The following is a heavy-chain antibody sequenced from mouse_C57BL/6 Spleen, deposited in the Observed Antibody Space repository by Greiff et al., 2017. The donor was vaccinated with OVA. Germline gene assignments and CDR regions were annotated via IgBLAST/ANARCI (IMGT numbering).Heavy chain of an antibody. CDR1: GYAFSSYW. D-gene: IGHD2-4*01. J-gene: IGHJ4*01. Sequence: QVQLKESGAELVKPGASVKISCKASGYAFSSYWMNWVKQRPGKGLEWIGQIYPGDGDTNYNGKFKGKATLTADKSSSTAYMQLSSLTSEDSAVYFCARYYDYVYAMDYWGQGTSVTVSS. CDR3: ARYYDYVYAMDY. V-gene: IGHV1-80*01. CDR2: IYPGDGDT.